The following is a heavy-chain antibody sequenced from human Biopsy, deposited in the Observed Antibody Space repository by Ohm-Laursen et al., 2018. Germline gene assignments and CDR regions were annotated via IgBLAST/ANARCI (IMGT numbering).Heavy chain of an antibody. D-gene: IGHD6-6*01. J-gene: IGHJ4*02. V-gene: IGHV3-53*01. CDR1: GFTVSSNY. Sequence: SLRLSCTASGFTVSSNYVSWVRQAPGMGLEWVSVIYSGDRPYYSESVRGRFTISRDNSKNTLYLQMISLRADDTAVYYCARNKPGSSSGSDFDYWGQGTLVTVSS. CDR3: ARNKPGSSSGSDFDY. CDR2: IYSGDRP.